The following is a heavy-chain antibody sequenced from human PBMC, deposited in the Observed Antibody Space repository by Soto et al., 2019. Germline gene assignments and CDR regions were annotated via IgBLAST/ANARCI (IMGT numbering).Heavy chain of an antibody. CDR1: GFSLSNARMG. V-gene: IGHV2-26*01. Sequence: QVTLKESGPVLVKPTETLTLTCTVSGFSLSNARMGVSWIRQPPGKALEWLAHIFSNDEKSYSTSLRASLTISKDTSKGQVVLTMTNVDPVDTATYYCTRVRGYSYGPYYFDYWGQRTLVTVSS. CDR2: IFSNDEK. J-gene: IGHJ4*02. D-gene: IGHD5-18*01. CDR3: TRVRGYSYGPYYFDY.